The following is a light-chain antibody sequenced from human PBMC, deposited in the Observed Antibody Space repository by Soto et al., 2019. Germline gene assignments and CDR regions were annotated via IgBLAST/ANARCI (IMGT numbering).Light chain of an antibody. V-gene: IGLV8-61*01. CDR1: SGSVSTSYY. Sequence: QAVVTQEPSFSVSPGGTVTLTCGLSSGSVSTSYYPSWYQQTPGQAPRTLIYSTNTRSSGVPDRFSGSILGNKAALTNTGAQADDESDYYCVLYMGSGIWVFGGGTQLTVL. CDR2: STN. CDR3: VLYMGSGIWV. J-gene: IGLJ3*02.